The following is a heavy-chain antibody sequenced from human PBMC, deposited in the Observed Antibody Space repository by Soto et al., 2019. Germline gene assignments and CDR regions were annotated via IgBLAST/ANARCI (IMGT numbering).Heavy chain of an antibody. CDR1: GGSIAGYY. CDR2: IYHSGST. CDR3: VKQTGSGSYYNAGSGGHFDS. V-gene: IGHV4-59*01. D-gene: IGHD3-10*01. J-gene: IGHJ4*02. Sequence: PSETLSLTCGVSGGSIAGYYGSWIRQAPGKGLEWIGYIYHSGSTDYNPSLKGRFTISRDNSKNTLYLDMTSLRPEDTAIYYCVKQTGSGSYYNAGSGGHFDSWGQGILVTVSS.